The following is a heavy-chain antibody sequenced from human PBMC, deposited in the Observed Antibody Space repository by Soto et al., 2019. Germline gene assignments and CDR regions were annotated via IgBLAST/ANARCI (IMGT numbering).Heavy chain of an antibody. V-gene: IGHV4-59*12. Sequence: SETLSLTCTVSGGFINNYYWSWIRQPPGKGLEWIGDIYYSGSTTYNPSLKSRVTISVDTSKNQFSLNLGSVTAADTAVYYCARGNIAAALVYWGQGTLVTVSS. J-gene: IGHJ4*02. D-gene: IGHD6-13*01. CDR3: ARGNIAAALVY. CDR2: IYYSGST. CDR1: GGFINNYY.